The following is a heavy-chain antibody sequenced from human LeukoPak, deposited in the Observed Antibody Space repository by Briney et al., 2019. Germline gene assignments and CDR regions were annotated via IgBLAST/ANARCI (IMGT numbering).Heavy chain of an antibody. CDR3: ARDRGGGYSYGLTFDY. J-gene: IGHJ4*02. Sequence: SETLSLTCTVSGASVSSGNYYWSWIRQSPGEGLEWIGYIYYSGSTNYNPSLKSRVTISVDTSKNQFSLKLSSVTAADTAVYYCARDRGGGYSYGLTFDYWGQGTLVTVSS. CDR1: GASVSSGNYY. V-gene: IGHV4-61*01. CDR2: IYYSGST. D-gene: IGHD5-18*01.